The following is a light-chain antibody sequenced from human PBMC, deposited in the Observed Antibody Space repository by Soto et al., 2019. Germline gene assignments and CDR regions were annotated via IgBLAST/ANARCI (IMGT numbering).Light chain of an antibody. CDR2: AAS. V-gene: IGKV1-17*01. Sequence: DIQMTQSPSSLSASVGDRVTITCRASQGIRSDLGWYQQKPGKAPKRLIFAASSLQSGVPSRFSGSVSGTEFTLTISSLQPEDFATYYCLQHNGYPYTFGQGTKLEIK. CDR3: LQHNGYPYT. J-gene: IGKJ2*01. CDR1: QGIRSD.